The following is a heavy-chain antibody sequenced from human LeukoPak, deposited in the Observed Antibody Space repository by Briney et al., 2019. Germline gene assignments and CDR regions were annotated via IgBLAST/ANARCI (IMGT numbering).Heavy chain of an antibody. CDR1: RFTFSSYS. CDR2: ISSSSSTI. V-gene: IGHV3-48*02. Sequence: GGSLRLSCAASRFTFSSYSFNWVRQAPGKGPEWVSYISSSSSTIYYADSVKGRFTISRDNAKKSLYLQMNSLRDEDTAVYYCARETIAASLVDYWGQGTLVTVSS. D-gene: IGHD6-13*01. CDR3: ARETIAASLVDY. J-gene: IGHJ4*02.